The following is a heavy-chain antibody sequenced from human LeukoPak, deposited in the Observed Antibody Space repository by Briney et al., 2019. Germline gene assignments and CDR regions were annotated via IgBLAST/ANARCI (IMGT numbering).Heavy chain of an antibody. V-gene: IGHV4-34*01. CDR1: GGSLSGYY. CDR2: ISHSGGT. Sequence: SETPSLTCAVYGGSLSGYYWTWIRQPPGKGLEWIGEISHSGGTNFNPSLKSRVTISLDTSKNQFSLKLSSVTAADTAVYYCASVPTPPYYYYYMDVWGKGTTVTVSS. J-gene: IGHJ6*03. D-gene: IGHD2-15*01. CDR3: ASVPTPPYYYYYMDV.